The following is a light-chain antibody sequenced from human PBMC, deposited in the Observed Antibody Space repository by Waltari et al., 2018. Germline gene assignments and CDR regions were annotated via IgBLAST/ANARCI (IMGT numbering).Light chain of an antibody. CDR2: DNY. J-gene: IGLJ7*01. V-gene: IGLV1-40*01. CDR1: NSNIGDYY. Sequence: QSMLTQPPSVSGAPGQRVTISCTGSNSNIGDYYVYWYQQLPGAAPKLLIYDNYERPSGVSDRVSGSKSGASASLTITGLQPEDEADYYCQSYDSSLTAQIFGGGTRLTVL. CDR3: QSYDSSLTAQI.